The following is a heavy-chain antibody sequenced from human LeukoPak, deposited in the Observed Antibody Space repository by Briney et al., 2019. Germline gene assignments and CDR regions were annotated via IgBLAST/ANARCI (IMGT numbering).Heavy chain of an antibody. CDR1: GFTFSSYA. CDR3: ARASGYDGNWFDP. V-gene: IGHV3-30*04. Sequence: GGSLRLSCAASGFTFSSYAMHWVRQAPGEGLEWVAVISYDGSNKYYADSVKGRFTISRDNSKNTLYLQMNSLRAEDTAVYYCARASGYDGNWFDPWGQGTLVTVSS. J-gene: IGHJ5*02. CDR2: ISYDGSNK. D-gene: IGHD5-12*01.